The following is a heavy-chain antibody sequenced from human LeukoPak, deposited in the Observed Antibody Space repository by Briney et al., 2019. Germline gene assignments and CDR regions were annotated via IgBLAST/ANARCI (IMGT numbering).Heavy chain of an antibody. CDR1: GASIRNLSYY. V-gene: IGHV4-39*02. CDR2: TYHNGDI. Sequence: SETLSLTCAVSGASIRNLSYYWAWIRQPPGKGLEWVGNTYHNGDIYSNSSLESRLTQSIDTSKNHFSLKLTSATAADTAVYYCARILYDFGDHYIDYWGQGILVTVSS. J-gene: IGHJ4*02. CDR3: ARILYDFGDHYIDY. D-gene: IGHD4-17*01.